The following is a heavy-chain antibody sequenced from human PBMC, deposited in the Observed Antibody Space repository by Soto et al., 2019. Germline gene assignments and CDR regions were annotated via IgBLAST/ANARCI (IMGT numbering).Heavy chain of an antibody. CDR3: ASTVEGSTTSCIR. CDR1: GFTFSSYS. CDR2: ISSSSNSI. Sequence: GGSXRLSCAASGFTFSSYSMNWVRQAPGKGLEWVSYISSSSNSIYYADSVKGRFTISRDNAKNSLHLQMNSLRAEDTTVYYCASTVEGSTTSCIRGGEGTLVTVSS. V-gene: IGHV3-48*01. D-gene: IGHD2-2*01. J-gene: IGHJ4*02.